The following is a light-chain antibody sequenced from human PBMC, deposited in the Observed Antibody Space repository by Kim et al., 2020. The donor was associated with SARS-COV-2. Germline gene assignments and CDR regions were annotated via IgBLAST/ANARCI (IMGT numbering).Light chain of an antibody. CDR2: KAS. Sequence: DIQMTQSPSTLSASVGDRVTITCRASQSISSWLAWYQQKPGKAPKLLIYKASSLESVVPSRFSGSGSGTEFTLTISSLQPDDFATYYCQQYNSYQFTFGPGTKVDIK. CDR3: QQYNSYQFT. J-gene: IGKJ3*01. CDR1: QSISSW. V-gene: IGKV1-5*03.